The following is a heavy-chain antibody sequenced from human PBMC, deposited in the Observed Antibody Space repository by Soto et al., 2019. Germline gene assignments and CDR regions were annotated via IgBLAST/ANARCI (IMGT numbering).Heavy chain of an antibody. J-gene: IGHJ6*02. Sequence: PGVSLGPSCAASGFSVCSNYMNWVRQAPGKGLEWVSVLYSGGRSYSADSVKGRFIISRDNSKNTVYLQMNSLRAEDTAVYYCARGHYGMDVWGQGPTVTVSS. CDR3: ARGHYGMDV. V-gene: IGHV3-53*01. CDR1: GFSVCSNY. CDR2: LYSGGRS.